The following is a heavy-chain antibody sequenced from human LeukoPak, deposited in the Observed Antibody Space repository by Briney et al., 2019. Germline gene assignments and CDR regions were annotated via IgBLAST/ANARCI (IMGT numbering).Heavy chain of an antibody. V-gene: IGHV3-30*02. D-gene: IGHD6-6*01. CDR1: GFTFSSYG. CDR3: ASLFLCYGCSSSSASVI. Sequence: GGSLRLSCAASGFTFSSYGMHWVRQAPGKGLEWVAFIRYDGSNKYYADSVKGRFTISRDNSKNTLYLQMNSLRAEDTAVYYCASLFLCYGCSSSSASVIWGQGTMVTVSS. CDR2: IRYDGSNK. J-gene: IGHJ3*02.